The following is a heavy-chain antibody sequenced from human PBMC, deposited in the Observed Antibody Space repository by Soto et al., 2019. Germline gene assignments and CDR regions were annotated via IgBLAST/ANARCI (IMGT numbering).Heavy chain of an antibody. CDR3: ARDSEGRHYYDSSGYYYYYGMDV. V-gene: IGHV4-31*03. J-gene: IGHJ6*02. D-gene: IGHD3-22*01. CDR1: GGSISSGGYY. Sequence: QVQLQESGPGLVKPSQTLSLTCTVSGGSISSGGYYWSWIRQHPGKGLEWIGYIYYSGSTYYNPSLKSRVTISVDTSKNQFSLKLSSVTAADTAVYYCARDSEGRHYYDSSGYYYYYGMDVWGQGTTVTVSS. CDR2: IYYSGST.